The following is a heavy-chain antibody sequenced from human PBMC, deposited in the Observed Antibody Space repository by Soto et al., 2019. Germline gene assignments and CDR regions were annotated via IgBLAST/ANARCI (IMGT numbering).Heavy chain of an antibody. V-gene: IGHV3-30*18. J-gene: IGHJ4*02. CDR3: ANVEGGAYPDFDL. Sequence: PGGSLRLSCEASGFTFSSYGMHWVRQAPGKGLEWVAVISYDGSKKYYADSVKGRFTISRDNSKNTLYLQMNSLRAEDRAVYYCANVEGGAYPDFDLWGQGTLVPVSS. CDR1: GFTFSSYG. D-gene: IGHD1-26*01. CDR2: ISYDGSKK.